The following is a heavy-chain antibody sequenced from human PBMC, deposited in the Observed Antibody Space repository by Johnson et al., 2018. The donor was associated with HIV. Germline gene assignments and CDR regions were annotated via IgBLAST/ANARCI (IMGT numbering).Heavy chain of an antibody. CDR3: ARDRFGDSDAFDI. Sequence: VQLVESGGGVVQPGGSLRLSCAASGFTFSTYWMTWVRQAPGKGLEWVASIKKDGSEKYYVASVKGRFTISRDNAKNSLYLQLNSLRADDTAVYFCARDRFGDSDAFDIWGQGTMVTVSS. V-gene: IGHV3-7*01. J-gene: IGHJ3*02. CDR2: IKKDGSEK. D-gene: IGHD4-17*01. CDR1: GFTFSTYW.